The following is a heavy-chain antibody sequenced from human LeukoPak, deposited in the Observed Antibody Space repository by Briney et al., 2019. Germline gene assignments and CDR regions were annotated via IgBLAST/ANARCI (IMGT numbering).Heavy chain of an antibody. D-gene: IGHD6-13*01. CDR1: GGSISSYY. J-gene: IGHJ4*02. Sequence: KSSETLSLTCTVSGGSISSYYWSWIRQPPGKGLEWIGYIYTSGSTNYNPSLKSRVTISVDTSKNQFSLNLSSVTAADTAVYYCAREGGSSRNFDYWGQGTLVTVSS. V-gene: IGHV4-4*09. CDR3: AREGGSSRNFDY. CDR2: IYTSGST.